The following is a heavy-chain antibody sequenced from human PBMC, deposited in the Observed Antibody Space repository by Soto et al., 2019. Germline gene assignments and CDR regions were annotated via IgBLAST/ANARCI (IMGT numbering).Heavy chain of an antibody. V-gene: IGHV3-21*02. D-gene: IGHD4-17*01. Sequence: EVQLVESEGGLVKPGGSLRLSCAASGFTFSSYSMNWVRQAPGKGLEWVSSISSSSSYIYYADSVKGRFTISRDNAKNSLYLQMNSLRAEDTAVYYCAREITVITDYFDYWGQGTLVTVSS. CDR2: ISSSSSYI. CDR3: AREITVITDYFDY. CDR1: GFTFSSYS. J-gene: IGHJ4*02.